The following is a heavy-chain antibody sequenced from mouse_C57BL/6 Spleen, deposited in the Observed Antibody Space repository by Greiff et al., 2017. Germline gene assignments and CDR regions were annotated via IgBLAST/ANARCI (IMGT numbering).Heavy chain of an antibody. V-gene: IGHV5-9-1*02. D-gene: IGHD2-3*01. J-gene: IGHJ2*01. CDR1: GFNFSSDA. Sequence: EVQGVESGEGLVKPGGSLKLSCAASGFNFSSDAMPWVRQTPEKRLEWVAYISSGGDYIYYADTVKGRFTISRDNAGNTLYLQMSSLNSEDTAMYYCTRDGYYVFDYWGQGTTLTVSS. CDR3: TRDGYYVFDY. CDR2: ISSGGDYI.